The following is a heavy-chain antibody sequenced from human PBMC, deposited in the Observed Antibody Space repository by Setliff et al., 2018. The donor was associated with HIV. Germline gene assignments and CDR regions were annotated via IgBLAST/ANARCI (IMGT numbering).Heavy chain of an antibody. V-gene: IGHV3-7*03. D-gene: IGHD4-17*01. Sequence: GGPQEGSCAASGFTFSSDWMSWVRQAPGKGPEWVCNIKPDGSAGFYVDSVQGRFTISRDNAKNLLYLQMNSLRAEDTAVYYCGRDRYGANSGSPFDLWGQGTMVTVS. J-gene: IGHJ3*01. CDR1: GFTFSSDW. CDR2: IKPDGSAG. CDR3: GRDRYGANSGSPFDL.